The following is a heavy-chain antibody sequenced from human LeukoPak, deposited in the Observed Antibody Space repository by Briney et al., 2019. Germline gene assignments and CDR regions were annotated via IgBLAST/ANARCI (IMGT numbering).Heavy chain of an antibody. CDR2: TNSDGSSI. V-gene: IGHV3-74*01. Sequence: GGSLRLSCAASGFTFSSYWMYWVRQAPGKGLVCVSRTNSDGSSITYADSVKGRFTISRDNAKNTLYLQMNSLRAEDTAVYYCARDRGKYISSGSDYRGQGTLVTVSS. J-gene: IGHJ4*02. CDR3: ARDRGKYISSGSDY. D-gene: IGHD6-6*01. CDR1: GFTFSSYW.